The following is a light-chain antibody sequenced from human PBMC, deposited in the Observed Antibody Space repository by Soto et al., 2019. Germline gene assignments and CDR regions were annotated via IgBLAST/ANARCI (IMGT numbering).Light chain of an antibody. CDR1: SSDVCGYNY. CDR3: SSYTSSSTWV. CDR2: EVS. V-gene: IGLV2-14*01. Sequence: QSALTQPASVSGSPGQSITISCTGTSSDVCGYNYVSWYQQHPGKAPKLMIYEVSNRPSGVSNRFSGSKSGNTASLTISGLQAEDEDDYYCSSYTSSSTWVFGGGTKVTVL. J-gene: IGLJ3*02.